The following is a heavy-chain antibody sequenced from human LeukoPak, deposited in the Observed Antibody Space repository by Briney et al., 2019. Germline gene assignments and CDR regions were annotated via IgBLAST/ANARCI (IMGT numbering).Heavy chain of an antibody. CDR2: ISSGSDYT. J-gene: IGHJ1*01. CDR1: GFPFSIHG. D-gene: IGHD4-23*01. CDR3: YGANAEN. V-gene: IGHV3-21*01. Sequence: GGSLRLSCAASGFPFSIHGMSWVRQAPRKGPEWVSSISSGSDYTYYADSVKGRFTISRDNAKNTLYLQMNSLRAEDTAVFYCYGANAENWGQGTLVTVSS.